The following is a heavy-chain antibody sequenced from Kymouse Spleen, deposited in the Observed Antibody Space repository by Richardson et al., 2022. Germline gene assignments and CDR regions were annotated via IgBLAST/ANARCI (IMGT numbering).Heavy chain of an antibody. V-gene: IGHV4-39*01. CDR1: GGSISSSSYY. Sequence: QLQLQESGPGLVKPSETLSLTCTVSGGSISSSSYYWGWIRQPPGKGLEWIGSIYYSGSTYYNPSLKSRVTISVDTSKNQFSLKLSSVTAADTAVYYCARHQYSSGWYDLNWFDPWGQGTLVTVSS. J-gene: IGHJ5*02. CDR2: IYYSGST. D-gene: IGHD6-19*01. CDR3: ARHQYSSGWYDLNWFDP.